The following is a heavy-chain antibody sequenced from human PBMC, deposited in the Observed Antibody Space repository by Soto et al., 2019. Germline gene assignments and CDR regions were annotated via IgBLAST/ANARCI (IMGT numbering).Heavy chain of an antibody. V-gene: IGHV4-59*01. CDR2: IHYSGTT. CDR3: AAGEASSRNLAPYYLDF. CDR1: GGSMRNYF. J-gene: IGHJ4*02. Sequence: LSLTCTVSGGSMRNYFWTWIRQPPGKGLEWIRYIHYSGTTSFFPSYNPSLRSRVTISEDTSKNQFSLKLLSVTTADTAVYFCAAGEASSRNLAPYYLDFWGQGTLVTVSS. D-gene: IGHD6-13*01.